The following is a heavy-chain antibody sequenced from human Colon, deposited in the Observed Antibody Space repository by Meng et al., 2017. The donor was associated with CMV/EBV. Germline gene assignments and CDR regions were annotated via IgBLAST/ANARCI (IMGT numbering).Heavy chain of an antibody. CDR2: IRNSAGTT. D-gene: IGHD1-26*01. Sequence: GGPLRLSCEASGFTFNNFAMSWVRQAPGKGLEWVSGIRNSAGTTYYLDSVKGRFTISRDISKNTVYLQMNSLRDEDTAIYYCVKAGASMIRTFDDWGQGTLVTVSS. V-gene: IGHV3-23*01. CDR1: GFTFNNFA. CDR3: VKAGASMIRTFDD. J-gene: IGHJ4*02.